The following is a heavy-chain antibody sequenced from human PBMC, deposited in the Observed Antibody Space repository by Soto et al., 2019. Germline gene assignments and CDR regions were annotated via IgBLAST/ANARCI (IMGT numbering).Heavy chain of an antibody. V-gene: IGHV3-74*01. CDR2: SNGDGAAI. Sequence: PGGSLRLSCATSGFTFNAYWMYWIRQAPGKGLDWVSRSNGDGAAINYADSVQGRFTISRDNPRNTVYLQMNSLRVEDTAVYYCVRGSNGWKGIDYWGQGTQVTV. CDR1: GFTFNAYW. D-gene: IGHD6-19*01. J-gene: IGHJ4*02. CDR3: VRGSNGWKGIDY.